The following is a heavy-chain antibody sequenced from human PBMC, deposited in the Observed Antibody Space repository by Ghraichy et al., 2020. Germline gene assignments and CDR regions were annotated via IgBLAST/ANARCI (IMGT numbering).Heavy chain of an antibody. V-gene: IGHV1-18*01. Sequence: ASVKVSCKASGYTFTSYGISWVRQAPGQGLEWMGWISAYNGNTNYAQKLQGRVTMTTDTSTSTAYMELRSLRSDDTAVYYCARDPEYSGSYGLDYWGQGTLVTVSS. CDR2: ISAYNGNT. J-gene: IGHJ4*02. CDR3: ARDPEYSGSYGLDY. CDR1: GYTFTSYG. D-gene: IGHD1-26*01.